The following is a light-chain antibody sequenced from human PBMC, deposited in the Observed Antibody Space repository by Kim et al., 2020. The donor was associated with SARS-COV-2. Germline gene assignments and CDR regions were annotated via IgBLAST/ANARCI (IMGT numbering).Light chain of an antibody. CDR2: GAS. CDR1: QSVSSSY. CDR3: NKYGGSI. J-gene: IGKJ4*01. Sequence: EIVLTQSPGTLSLSPGERVTLSCRASQSVSSSYLAWYQQKPGQPPRLLIYGASSRATGIPDRFSGSGSGTDFTLTISRLEPEDFAMYYSNKYGGSIFGGGTKVDIK. V-gene: IGKV3-20*01.